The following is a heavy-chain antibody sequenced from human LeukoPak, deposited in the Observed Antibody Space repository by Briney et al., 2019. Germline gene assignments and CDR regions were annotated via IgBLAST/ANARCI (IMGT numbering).Heavy chain of an antibody. D-gene: IGHD2-21*02. V-gene: IGHV3-21*01. CDR2: ISGSGRYI. J-gene: IGHJ6*03. CDR1: GFTFDDYA. CDR3: ARAKIASTVIYYYMDV. Sequence: GRSLRLSCAASGFTFDDYAMHWVRQAPGKGLEWVSVISGSGRYIYYGDSVRGRFTISRDNSKNTLFLQMNSLRAEDTAVYYCARAKIASTVIYYYMDVWGKGTTVTVSS.